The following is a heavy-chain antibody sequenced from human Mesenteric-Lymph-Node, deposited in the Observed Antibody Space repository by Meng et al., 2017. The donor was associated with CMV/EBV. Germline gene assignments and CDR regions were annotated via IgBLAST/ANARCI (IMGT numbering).Heavy chain of an antibody. J-gene: IGHJ4*02. V-gene: IGHV1-2*06. Sequence: GYTFSDCDKNWERQGPGQGLEWVGRINPNSGYKDYAERLQGRVTMTRDTSVSKAYMEMSSLRSEDTAVYYCAGYDILTGSGWVDYWGQGTLVTVSS. CDR2: INPNSGYK. CDR1: GYTFSDCD. D-gene: IGHD3-9*01. CDR3: AGYDILTGSGWVDY.